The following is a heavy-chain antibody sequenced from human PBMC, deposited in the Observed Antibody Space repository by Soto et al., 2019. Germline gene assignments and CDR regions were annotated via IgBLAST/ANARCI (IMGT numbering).Heavy chain of an antibody. V-gene: IGHV1-3*01. Sequence: ASVKVSCKASGYTFTGYYMHWVRQAPGQRLEWMGWINAGNGNTKYSQKFQGRVTITRDTSASTAYMEPSSLRSEDTAVYYCASDSSGYWVAPGYWGQGTLVT. CDR3: ASDSSGYWVAPGY. D-gene: IGHD3-22*01. CDR1: GYTFTGYY. J-gene: IGHJ4*02. CDR2: INAGNGNT.